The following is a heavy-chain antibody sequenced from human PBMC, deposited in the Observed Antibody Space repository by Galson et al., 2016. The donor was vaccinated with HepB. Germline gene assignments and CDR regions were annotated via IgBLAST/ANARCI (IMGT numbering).Heavy chain of an antibody. J-gene: IGHJ5*02. CDR2: KSYHESNI. CDR1: GFTFSTYA. D-gene: IGHD2-8*01. Sequence: SLRLSCAASGFTFSTYAMHWVRQAPGKGLEWVAKSYHESNIYYEDSVRGRFTIPRDNSKNSMYLQTNSLRPEDTALYYCVSAPLGHNNNVYNWLDPWGQGPLVTDSS. V-gene: IGHV3-30-3*01. CDR3: VSAPLGHNNNVYNWLDP.